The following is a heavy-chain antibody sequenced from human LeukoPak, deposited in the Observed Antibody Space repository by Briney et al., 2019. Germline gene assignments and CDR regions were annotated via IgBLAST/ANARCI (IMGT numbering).Heavy chain of an antibody. J-gene: IGHJ4*02. CDR1: GFTFSSYA. Sequence: GGSLRLSCAASGFTFSSYAMSWVRQAPGKGLEWVSGVSGSGGSTYYADSVKGRFTISRDNSKNTLYLQMNSPRAEDTAVYYCAKSSEVVVAATLFDYWGQGTLVTVSS. CDR2: VSGSGGST. D-gene: IGHD2-15*01. V-gene: IGHV3-23*01. CDR3: AKSSEVVVAATLFDY.